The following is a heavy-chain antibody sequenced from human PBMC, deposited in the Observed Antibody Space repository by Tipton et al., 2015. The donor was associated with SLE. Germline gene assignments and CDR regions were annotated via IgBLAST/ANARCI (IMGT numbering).Heavy chain of an antibody. CDR1: GGSISSSSYY. CDR2: IYYSGST. D-gene: IGHD3-22*01. CDR3: ARGDDSRYYDY. V-gene: IGHV4-39*01. J-gene: IGHJ4*02. Sequence: TLSLTCTVYGGSISSSSYYWGWIRQPPGKGLEWIGGIYYSGSTYYNPSLKSRVTISVDTSKNQFSLKLTSVTAADTAVYYCARGDDSRYYDYWGQGTQVTVSS.